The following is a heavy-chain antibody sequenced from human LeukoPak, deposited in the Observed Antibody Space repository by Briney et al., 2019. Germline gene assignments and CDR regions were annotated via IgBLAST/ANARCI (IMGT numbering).Heavy chain of an antibody. CDR1: GFTVSDNY. J-gene: IGHJ4*02. D-gene: IGHD5-12*01. CDR2: VYSGGNT. V-gene: IGHV3-66*01. Sequence: PGGSLRLSCAASGFTVSDNYMTWGRQAPGKGLEWVSVVYSGGNTYYADSVKGRFTISRDNSKNTLYLQVNSLRAEDPAVYYCARGRRYDLDYWGQGTLVTVSS. CDR3: ARGRRYDLDY.